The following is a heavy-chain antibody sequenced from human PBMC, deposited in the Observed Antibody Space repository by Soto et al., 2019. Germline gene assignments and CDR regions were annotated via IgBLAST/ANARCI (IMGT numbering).Heavy chain of an antibody. D-gene: IGHD2-15*01. J-gene: IGHJ4*02. CDR1: GFTVSSNY. V-gene: IGHV3-66*01. CDR2: IYSGGST. CDR3: ARDHCSGGSCYYGY. Sequence: EVPLVESGGGLVQPGGSLRLSCAASGFTVSSNYMSWVRQAPGKGLEWVSVIYSGGSTYYADSVKGRFTISRDNSKNTLYLQMNSLRAEDTAVYYCARDHCSGGSCYYGYWGQGTLVTVSS.